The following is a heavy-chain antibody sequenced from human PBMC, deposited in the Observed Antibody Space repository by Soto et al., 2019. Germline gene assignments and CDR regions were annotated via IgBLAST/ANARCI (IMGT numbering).Heavy chain of an antibody. J-gene: IGHJ4*02. CDR3: AREKGYISGPKNFDY. CDR2: IYDSGSS. V-gene: IGHV4-30-4*01. Sequence: PSETLSLTCTVSGASISSGDYFWSWIRQSPGKGLEWIGYIYDSGSSYYNPSLKSRVTMSVDTSKNQFSLKLRSVTAADTAVYYCAREKGYISGPKNFDYWGQGTLVTVSP. CDR1: GASISSGDYF. D-gene: IGHD5-12*01.